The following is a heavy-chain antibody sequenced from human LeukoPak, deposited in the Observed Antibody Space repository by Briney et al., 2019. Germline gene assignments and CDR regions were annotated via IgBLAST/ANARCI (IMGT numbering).Heavy chain of an antibody. V-gene: IGHV3-33*08. CDR2: IWYDGSNK. D-gene: IGHD2-15*01. CDR1: GFTFSSYS. Sequence: GGSLRLSCSASGFTFSSYSMNWVRQAPGKGLEWVAVIWYDGSNKYYADSVKGRFTISRDNPKNTLYLQMNSLRDEDTAVYYCARAGYCSGGSCYGKDYWGQGTLVTV. CDR3: ARAGYCSGGSCYGKDY. J-gene: IGHJ4*02.